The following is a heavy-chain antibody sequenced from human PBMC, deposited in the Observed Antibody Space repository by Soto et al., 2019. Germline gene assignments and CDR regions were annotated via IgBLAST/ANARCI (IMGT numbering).Heavy chain of an antibody. CDR2: INAGNGNT. CDR1: GYTFTSYA. D-gene: IGHD1-26*01. CDR3: AGGYRSPSAP. Sequence: GTSVKVSCKASGYTFTSYALHWVRQANGQRLEWMGWINAGNGNTKYSQKIKGRVTITRDTSASTANKEMSSLRSEDTAVKYRAGGYRSPSAPRGKGTPVPVSP. V-gene: IGHV1-3*01. J-gene: IGHJ5*02.